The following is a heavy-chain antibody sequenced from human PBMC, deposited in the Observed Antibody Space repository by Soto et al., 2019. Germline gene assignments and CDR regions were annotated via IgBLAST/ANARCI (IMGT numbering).Heavy chain of an antibody. Sequence: QAQLVESGGGVVQPGRSLRLSCAASGFTFSSYGMHWVRQAPGKGLEWVAVISYDGSNQYYADSVKGRFTISRDNSKNTLYLQMNSLRAEDTAGYYCAKGRRGQQLVRPWYFDLWGRGTLVTVSS. CDR3: AKGRRGQQLVRPWYFDL. V-gene: IGHV3-30*18. CDR1: GFTFSSYG. D-gene: IGHD6-13*01. CDR2: ISYDGSNQ. J-gene: IGHJ2*01.